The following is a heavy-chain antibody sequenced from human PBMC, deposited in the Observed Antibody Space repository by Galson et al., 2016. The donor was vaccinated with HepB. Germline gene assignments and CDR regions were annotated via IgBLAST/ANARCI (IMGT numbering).Heavy chain of an antibody. D-gene: IGHD3-16*02. CDR2: LSGSGAPT. V-gene: IGHV3-23*01. CDR3: AKEYVGGGYLLTPFDY. CDR1: GFTFSRYA. Sequence: SLRLSCAASGFTFSRYAMTWVRQAPGKGLEWVSGLSGSGAPTYYADSVKGRFTISRDNSKNTLYLQMNSLRVEDTAVYYCAKEYVGGGYLLTPFDYWGQGTLVTVSS. J-gene: IGHJ4*02.